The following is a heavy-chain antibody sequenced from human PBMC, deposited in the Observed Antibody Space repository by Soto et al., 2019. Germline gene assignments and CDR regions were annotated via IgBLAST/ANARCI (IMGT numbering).Heavy chain of an antibody. CDR3: ARDPFYSGTNLQVGYFGS. Sequence: GASVKVSCKASNYSFSSGGISWMRQAPGQGLEWMAWINPSNDNTNYAQSLQGRVTLTTDTSTSTAYMELRSLRSDDTAVYYCARDPFYSGTNLQVGYFGSRGQGTLVTVSS. CDR1: NYSFSSGG. CDR2: INPSNDNT. V-gene: IGHV1-18*01. J-gene: IGHJ4*02. D-gene: IGHD1-26*01.